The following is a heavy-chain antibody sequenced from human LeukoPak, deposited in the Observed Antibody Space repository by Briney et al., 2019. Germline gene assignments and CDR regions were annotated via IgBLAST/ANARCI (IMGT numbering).Heavy chain of an antibody. CDR3: ARGMSAAYDYNWFDS. CDR2: IYHSGST. V-gene: IGHV4-38-2*02. CDR1: GYSISSGYY. Sequence: SETLSLTCTVSGYSISSGYYWGWIRQPPGKGLEWIGSIYHSGSTRYNPSLKSRVTMSVDTSKNQFSLKLTSVTAADTALYFCARGMSAAYDYNWFDSWGQGTLVTVSS. J-gene: IGHJ5*01. D-gene: IGHD5-12*01.